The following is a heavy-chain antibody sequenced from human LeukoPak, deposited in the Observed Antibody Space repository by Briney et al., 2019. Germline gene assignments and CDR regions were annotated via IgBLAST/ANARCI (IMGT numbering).Heavy chain of an antibody. V-gene: IGHV3-7*01. CDR2: IKQDGSEK. Sequence: GGSLRLSCVASGFTVSSNYMTWVRQAPGKGLEWVANIKQDGSEKYYVDSVKGRFTISRDNAKNSLYLQMNSLRAEDTAVYYCARERIQLLYYYYMDVWGKGTTVTVSS. D-gene: IGHD5-18*01. CDR3: ARERIQLLYYYYMDV. CDR1: GFTVSSNY. J-gene: IGHJ6*03.